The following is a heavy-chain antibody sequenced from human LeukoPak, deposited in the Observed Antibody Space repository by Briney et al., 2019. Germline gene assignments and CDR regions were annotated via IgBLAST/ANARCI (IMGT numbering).Heavy chain of an antibody. D-gene: IGHD1-1*01. CDR2: ISGSGGST. V-gene: IGHV3-23*01. CDR3: AKVWSELDAYFDY. J-gene: IGHJ4*02. CDR1: GFTFSSYA. Sequence: GGSLRPSCAASGFTFSSYAMSWVRQAPGKGLEWVSAISGSGGSTYYADSVKGRFTISRDNSKNTLYLQMNSLRAEDTAVYYCAKVWSELDAYFDYWGQGTLVTVSS.